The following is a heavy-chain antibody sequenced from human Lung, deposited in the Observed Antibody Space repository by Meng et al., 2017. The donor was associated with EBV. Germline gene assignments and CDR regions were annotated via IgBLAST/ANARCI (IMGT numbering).Heavy chain of an antibody. J-gene: IGHJ5*02. CDR1: GGSISSINW. CDR2: IYHGGST. D-gene: IGHD6-13*01. CDR3: ARVAAAGNEWFDP. Sequence: QVQRQDAGPGLVKPSETLSLTCAVSGGSISSINWWTWVRQPPGKGLEWIGEIYHGGSTNYNPSLKSRVTISVDKSKNQFSLKLSSVTAADTAVYYCARVAAAGNEWFDPWGQGTLVTVSS. V-gene: IGHV4-4*02.